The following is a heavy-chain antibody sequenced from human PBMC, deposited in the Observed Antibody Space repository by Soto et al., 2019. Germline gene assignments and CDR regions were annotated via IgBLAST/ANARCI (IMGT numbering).Heavy chain of an antibody. Sequence: PGGSLRLSCAASGFTFSSYWVHWVRQAPGKGLVWVSRINSDGSSTTYADSVKGRFTMSRDNAKNMVYLQMNSLRAEDTAVYYCARIMYNYDSSASDYWGQGTLVTVSS. J-gene: IGHJ4*02. CDR3: ARIMYNYDSSASDY. D-gene: IGHD3-22*01. CDR1: GFTFSSYW. V-gene: IGHV3-74*01. CDR2: INSDGSST.